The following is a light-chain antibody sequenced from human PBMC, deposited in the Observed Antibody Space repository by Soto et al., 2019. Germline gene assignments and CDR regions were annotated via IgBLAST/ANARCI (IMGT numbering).Light chain of an antibody. J-gene: IGKJ1*01. CDR3: QQYGSLVT. CDR2: STS. V-gene: IGKV3-20*01. Sequence: EIVLTQSPGTLSLSPGERATLSCRASQSVSSSYLAWYQHKPGRAPRLLIDSTSSRATGIPDRFSGSGSGTDFTLTISRLEPEDLAVYYCQQYGSLVTFGQGTKVEI. CDR1: QSVSSSY.